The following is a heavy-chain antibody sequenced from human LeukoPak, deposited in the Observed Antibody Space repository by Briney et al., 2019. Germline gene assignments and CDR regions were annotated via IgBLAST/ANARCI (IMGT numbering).Heavy chain of an antibody. V-gene: IGHV4-59*01. Sequence: SETLSLTRTVSGGSISSYYWSWIRQPPGKGLEWIGYIYYSGSTNYNPSLKSRVTISVDTSKNQFSLKLSSVTAADTAVYYCARLLWFGELLYEGFYFDYWGQGTLVTVSS. CDR3: ARLLWFGELLYEGFYFDY. CDR1: GGSISSYY. CDR2: IYYSGST. D-gene: IGHD3-10*01. J-gene: IGHJ4*02.